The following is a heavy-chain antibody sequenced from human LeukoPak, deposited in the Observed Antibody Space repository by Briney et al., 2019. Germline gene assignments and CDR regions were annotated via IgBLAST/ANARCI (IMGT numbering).Heavy chain of an antibody. CDR2: VNHSGYT. V-gene: IGHV4-34*01. CDR1: GVPFSNYY. CDR3: TRAVVGHPD. D-gene: IGHD3-22*01. J-gene: IGHJ4*02. Sequence: SETLSLTCAVSGVPFSNYYWSWVRQSPTKGLEWIWEVNHSGYTNYNPSLKSRVTTSIDTSTNQFSLMLTSVTAAGTAVYNCTRAVVGHPDWGQGTLVTVSS.